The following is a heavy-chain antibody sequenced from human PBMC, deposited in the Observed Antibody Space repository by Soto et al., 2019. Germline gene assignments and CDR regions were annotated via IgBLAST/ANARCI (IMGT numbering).Heavy chain of an antibody. CDR1: GFRFDDYN. D-gene: IGHD3-16*01. Sequence: GGSLRLSCAASGFRFDDYNIHRVRQAPGKGLEWVSLITWNGGNSYYADSVKGRFTISRDGTTESVSLQMTSLKREDTGLYFCARETLSYGSALDVWGQGTTVTVSS. CDR2: ITWNGGNS. CDR3: ARETLSYGSALDV. J-gene: IGHJ6*02. V-gene: IGHV3-43*01.